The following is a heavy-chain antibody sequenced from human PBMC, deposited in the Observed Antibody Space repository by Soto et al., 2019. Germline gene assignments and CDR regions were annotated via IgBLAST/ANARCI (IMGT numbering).Heavy chain of an antibody. Sequence: ASVKVSCKASGFTFSNYGLNWVRQAPGQGLEWMGWVSANNGHTNYAQNLQGRVSMTTDTSTSTAYMELRGLTSDDTAIYYCARGDSTDCSNGVCSFFYNHDMDVWGQGTTVTVSS. D-gene: IGHD2-8*01. CDR1: GFTFSNYG. V-gene: IGHV1-18*01. J-gene: IGHJ6*02. CDR3: ARGDSTDCSNGVCSFFYNHDMDV. CDR2: VSANNGHT.